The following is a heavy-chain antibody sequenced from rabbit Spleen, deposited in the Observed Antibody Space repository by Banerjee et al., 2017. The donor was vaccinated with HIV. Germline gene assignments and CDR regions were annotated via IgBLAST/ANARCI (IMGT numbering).Heavy chain of an antibody. J-gene: IGHJ4*01. V-gene: IGHV1S40*01. CDR2: IYTGSGST. CDR3: ARDLVAVIGWNFNL. D-gene: IGHD1-1*01. CDR1: GFSFSSNYY. Sequence: QSLEESGGDLVKPGASLTLTCTASGFSFSSNYYMCWVRQAPGKGLEWIGCIYTGSGSTYYASWAKGRFTISKASSTTVTLQMTSLTAADTATYFCARDLVAVIGWNFNLWGPGTLVTVS.